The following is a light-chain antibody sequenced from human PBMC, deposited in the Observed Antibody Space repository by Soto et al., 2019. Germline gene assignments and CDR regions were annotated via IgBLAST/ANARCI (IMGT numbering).Light chain of an antibody. V-gene: IGKV3-11*01. CDR2: DAS. Sequence: EIVLTQSPATLSLSPGERATLSCRASQSVSRYLAWYQQKPGQAPRLLIYDASNRATGIPARFSGSGSGTECTLTISSLEPEDFAIYYCQQRSNWPPVTLGGGTKVEIK. CDR1: QSVSRY. CDR3: QQRSNWPPVT. J-gene: IGKJ4*01.